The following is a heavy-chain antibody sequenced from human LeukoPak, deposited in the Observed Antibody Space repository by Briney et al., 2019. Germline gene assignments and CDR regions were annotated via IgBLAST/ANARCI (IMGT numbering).Heavy chain of an antibody. D-gene: IGHD4-17*01. Sequence: PGGSLRLSCAASGFTFSSYWMHWVRQAPGKGLVWVSRINSDGSSTSYADSVKGRFTISRDNAKNTLYLQMNSLRAEDTAVYYCARDKRDYGDYGTFDYWGQGTLVTVSS. J-gene: IGHJ4*02. V-gene: IGHV3-74*01. CDR2: INSDGSST. CDR1: GFTFSSYW. CDR3: ARDKRDYGDYGTFDY.